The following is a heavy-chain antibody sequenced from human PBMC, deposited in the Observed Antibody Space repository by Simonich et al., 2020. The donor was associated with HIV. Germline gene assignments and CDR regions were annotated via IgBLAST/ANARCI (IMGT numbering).Heavy chain of an antibody. CDR2: ISWNSGSI. CDR1: GFTCDDYA. D-gene: IGHD3-10*01. CDR3: AKDKGAYYGSGSPVY. Sequence: EVQRVESGGGLVQPGRSLRISCAASGFTCDDYAMHWVRQAPGKGLEWGPGISWNSGSIGYADSVKGRFPISRDNAKNSLYLQMNSRRAEDTALYYCAKDKGAYYGSGSPVYWGQGTLVTVSS. J-gene: IGHJ4*02. V-gene: IGHV3-9*01.